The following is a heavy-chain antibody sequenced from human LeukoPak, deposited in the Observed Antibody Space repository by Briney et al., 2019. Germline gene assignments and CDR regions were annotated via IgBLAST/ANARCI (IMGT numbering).Heavy chain of an antibody. V-gene: IGHV3-23*01. CDR2: VTGSGGNT. D-gene: IGHD7-27*01. Sequence: PGGSLRLPCVVSGFTFSNYAMSWVRQAPGKGLEWVSGVTGSGGNTYYADSVKGRFTLSRDNSKNTLDLQMNSLRAEDTAVYYCAKGWGSQGFFDYWGQGALVTVSS. CDR1: GFTFSNYA. CDR3: AKGWGSQGFFDY. J-gene: IGHJ4*02.